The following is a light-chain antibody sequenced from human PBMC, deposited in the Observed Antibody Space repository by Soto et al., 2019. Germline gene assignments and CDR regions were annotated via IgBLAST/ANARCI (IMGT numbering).Light chain of an antibody. CDR1: QSVSSN. J-gene: IGKJ1*01. Sequence: EIVMTQSPATLSVSPGERATLSCRASQSVSSNLAWYQQKPGQAARLVIHGSSTRATCIPARFSGSGSGTEFTLTISSLQSEDFAVYYCQQYNVWSTFGHGTKVEIK. CDR3: QQYNVWST. CDR2: GSS. V-gene: IGKV3-15*01.